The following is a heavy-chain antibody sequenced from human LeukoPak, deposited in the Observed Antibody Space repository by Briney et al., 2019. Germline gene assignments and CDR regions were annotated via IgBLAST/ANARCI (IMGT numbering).Heavy chain of an antibody. V-gene: IGHV3-74*01. Sequence: PGGSLRLSCAASGFTFSSYWMHWVRQAPGKGLVWVSRINGDGSITSYADSVKGRFTISRDNAKNTLYLQMNSLRAEDTAVYYCARASSYSYGYGYWGQGTLVTVSS. CDR2: INGDGSIT. CDR1: GFTFSSYW. D-gene: IGHD5-18*01. CDR3: ARASSYSYGYGY. J-gene: IGHJ4*02.